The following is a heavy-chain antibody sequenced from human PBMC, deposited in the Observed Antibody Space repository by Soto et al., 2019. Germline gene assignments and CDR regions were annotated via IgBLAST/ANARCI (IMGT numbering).Heavy chain of an antibody. D-gene: IGHD6-13*01. CDR2: IKQEGSEK. CDR3: ATGYGYSRN. CDR1: GFTFSSYW. J-gene: IGHJ4*02. Sequence: EVQLVESGGGLVQPGGSLRLSCAASGFTFSSYWMSWVRQAPGKGLEWVANIKQEGSEKYYVDSVKDRFTISRDNAKNSLYLQMNSLRAEDTAVYYCATGYGYSRNWGQGTLVTVSS. V-gene: IGHV3-7*03.